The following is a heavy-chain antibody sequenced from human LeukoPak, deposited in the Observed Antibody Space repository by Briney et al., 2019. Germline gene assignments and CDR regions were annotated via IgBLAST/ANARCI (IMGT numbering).Heavy chain of an antibody. D-gene: IGHD1-7*01. J-gene: IGHJ3*02. Sequence: GGSLRLSCEVSGFTVSTSFMTWVRQAPGKGLEWVSVVYSGGNTYVADSVKGRFTISRDNSKNTLYLQMNSLRAEDTAVYYCAKDPSNWNYGWGAFDIWGQGTMVTVSS. CDR1: GFTVSTSF. CDR3: AKDPSNWNYGWGAFDI. V-gene: IGHV3-53*05. CDR2: VYSGGNT.